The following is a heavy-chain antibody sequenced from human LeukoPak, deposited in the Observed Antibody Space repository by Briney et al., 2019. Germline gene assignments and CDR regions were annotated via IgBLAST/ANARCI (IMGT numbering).Heavy chain of an antibody. CDR2: IVVGSGNT. CDR1: GFTFTSSA. Sequence: ASVKVSCKASGFTFTSSAVQWVRQARGQRLEWIGWIVVGSGNTNYAQKFQERVTITRDMSTSTAYMELSSLRSEDTAVYYCAATRSSDTAMVTVAFDIWGQGTMVTVSS. D-gene: IGHD5-18*01. J-gene: IGHJ3*02. CDR3: AATRSSDTAMVTVAFDI. V-gene: IGHV1-58*01.